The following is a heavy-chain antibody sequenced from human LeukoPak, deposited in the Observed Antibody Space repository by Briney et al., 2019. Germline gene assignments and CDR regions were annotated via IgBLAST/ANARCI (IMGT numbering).Heavy chain of an antibody. CDR1: GGSISTYY. CDR2: IYYSGGT. D-gene: IGHD5-24*01. CDR3: GSLEMATTYFDY. Sequence: SETLSLTCTVSGGSISTYYWSWIRQPPGKGLEWIGYIYYSGGTNYNPSLKSRVTISVDTSKNQFSLKLSSVTAADTAVYYCGSLEMATTYFDYWGQGTLVTVSS. V-gene: IGHV4-59*08. J-gene: IGHJ4*02.